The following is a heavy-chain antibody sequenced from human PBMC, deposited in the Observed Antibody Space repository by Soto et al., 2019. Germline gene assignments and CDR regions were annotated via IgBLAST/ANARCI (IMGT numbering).Heavy chain of an antibody. D-gene: IGHD1-26*01. CDR2: IYYSGST. CDR1: GGSISSGGYY. CDR3: ARGGSYGDEHWYFDL. V-gene: IGHV4-31*03. Sequence: QVQLQESGPGLVKPSQTLSLTCTVSGGSISSGGYYWSWIRQHPGKGLEWIGYIYYSGSTYYNPSLKSRVTISVDTSKNQFSLKLSSVTAADTAVYYCARGGSYGDEHWYFDLWGRGTLVAVSS. J-gene: IGHJ2*01.